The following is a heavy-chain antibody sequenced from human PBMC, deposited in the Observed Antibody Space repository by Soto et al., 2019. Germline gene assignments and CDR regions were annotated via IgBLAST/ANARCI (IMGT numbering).Heavy chain of an antibody. V-gene: IGHV3-33*01. J-gene: IGHJ5*02. CDR2: ILYDGINK. D-gene: IGHD3-9*01. CDR1: GFTFSSYG. CDR3: ARAPPTGYFDWLLSPTDKGSRVS. Sequence: PGGSLRLSCAASGFTFSSYGMHWVRQAPGKGLEWVAVILYDGINKYYADSVKGRFTISRDNSKNTLYLQMNSLRAEDTAVYYCARAPPTGYFDWLLSPTDKGSRVSWGQGTLVTVSS.